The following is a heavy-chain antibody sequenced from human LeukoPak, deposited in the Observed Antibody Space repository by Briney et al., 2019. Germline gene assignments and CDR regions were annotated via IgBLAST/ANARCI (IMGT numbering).Heavy chain of an antibody. CDR1: GFTFDDYA. V-gene: IGHV3-9*01. D-gene: IGHD6-19*01. J-gene: IGHJ4*02. CDR2: IIWNSGSI. Sequence: PGRSLRLSCAASGFTFDDYAMHWVRQAPGKGLEWVSGIIWNSGSIGYADSVKGRFTISRDNAKSSLYLQMNSLRAEDTALYYCAKDSVAVADTPTFDYWGQGTLVTVSS. CDR3: AKDSVAVADTPTFDY.